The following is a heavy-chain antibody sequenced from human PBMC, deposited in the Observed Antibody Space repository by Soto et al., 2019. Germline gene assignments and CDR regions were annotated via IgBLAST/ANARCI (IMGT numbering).Heavy chain of an antibody. CDR2: IVVGSGNT. D-gene: IGHD7-27*01. V-gene: IGHV1-58*01. Sequence: ASVKVSCKASGFTFTSCAVQWVRQARGQRLEWIGWIVVGSGNTKYAQKFQERVTTTRDMSTSTAYMELSSLRSEDTAGYYCAGELTGEKNAWDIWGQGTMVTVAS. CDR1: GFTFTSCA. CDR3: AGELTGEKNAWDI. J-gene: IGHJ3*02.